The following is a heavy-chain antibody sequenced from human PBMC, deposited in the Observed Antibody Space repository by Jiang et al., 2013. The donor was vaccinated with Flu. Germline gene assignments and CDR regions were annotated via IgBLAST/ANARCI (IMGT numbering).Heavy chain of an antibody. CDR2: INPNSGGT. D-gene: IGHD2-2*01. CDR3: AKGTAAVPGAMNWFDP. J-gene: IGHJ5*02. CDR1: GYTFTAYY. Sequence: GAEVKKPGASVKVSCKASGYTFTAYYMHWVRQAPGQGLEWMGWINPNSGGTNYAQKFQGRVTMTRDTSISTAYMELIRLTSDDTAMYYCAKGTAAVPGAMNWFDPWGQGTLVTVSS. V-gene: IGHV1-2*02.